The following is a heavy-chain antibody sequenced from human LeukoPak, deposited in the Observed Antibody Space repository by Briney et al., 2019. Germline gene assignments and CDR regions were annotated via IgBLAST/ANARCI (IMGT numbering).Heavy chain of an antibody. V-gene: IGHV3-7*03. CDR2: IKKDGSET. CDR3: ARGRYSSTTYYFDS. CDR1: GFTFSSSW. D-gene: IGHD6-13*01. Sequence: GGSLRLSCAASGFTFSSSWMSWVRQAPGKGLEWVANIKKDGSETYYVDSVKGRFTISRDNAKNSLYLQMNSLRAEDTAIYYCARGRYSSTTYYFDSWGQGTLVTVSS. J-gene: IGHJ4*02.